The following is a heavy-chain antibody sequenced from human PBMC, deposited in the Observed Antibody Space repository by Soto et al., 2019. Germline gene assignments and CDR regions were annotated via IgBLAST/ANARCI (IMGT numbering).Heavy chain of an antibody. CDR2: LDQGGGEK. D-gene: IGHD5-18*01. CDR1: EFSFSDYW. J-gene: IGHJ5*02. Sequence: EVQLVESGGGLVQPGVSLRLSCAASEFSFSDYWMACVRQAPGKGLEWVANLDQGGGEKHYGDSVKGRFTISRDNAKNSLYLQMNSLRAEDTAVYYCARGVTWFDPWGQGTLVTVSS. CDR3: ARGVTWFDP. V-gene: IGHV3-7*05.